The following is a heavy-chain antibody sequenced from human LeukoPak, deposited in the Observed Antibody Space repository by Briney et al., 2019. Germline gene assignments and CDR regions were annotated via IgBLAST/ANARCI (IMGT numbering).Heavy chain of an antibody. D-gene: IGHD2-2*01. V-gene: IGHV4-59*08. CDR2: IHYSGST. Sequence: SETLSLTCTVSGDSISNHYWSWIRQPPGKGLEWIGYIHYSGSTKYNPSLKSRVTISLDSSKTQFSLKLSSVIAADTAVYYCATNAGPAALDAVDIWGQGTMVTVSS. CDR1: GDSISNHY. J-gene: IGHJ3*02. CDR3: ATNAGPAALDAVDI.